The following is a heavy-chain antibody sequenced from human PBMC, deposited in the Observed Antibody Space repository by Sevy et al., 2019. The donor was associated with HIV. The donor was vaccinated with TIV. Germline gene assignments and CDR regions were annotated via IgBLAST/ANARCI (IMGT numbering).Heavy chain of an antibody. V-gene: IGHV3-53*01. D-gene: IGHD3-3*01. CDR1: GFTVSSNY. J-gene: IGHJ6*02. CDR3: ARGHYYDFWSGYYKGTKSYYYYGMDV. CDR2: IYSGGST. Sequence: GGSLRLSCAASGFTVSSNYMSWVRQAPGKGLEWVSVIYSGGSTYYADSVKGRFNISRDNSKNTLYLQMNSLRAEDTAMYYCARGHYYDFWSGYYKGTKSYYYYGMDVWGQGTTVTVSS.